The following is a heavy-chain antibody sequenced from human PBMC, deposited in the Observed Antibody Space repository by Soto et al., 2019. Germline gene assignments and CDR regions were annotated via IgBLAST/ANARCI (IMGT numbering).Heavy chain of an antibody. CDR3: ASHKGAHYYDSSGYYYYFDY. J-gene: IGHJ4*02. Sequence: QVQLVQSGAEVKKPGSSVKVSCKASGGTFSSYAISWVRQAPGQGLEWMGGIIPIFGTANYAQKFQGRVTITADDSTSTAYNELSSLRSEDTAVYYGASHKGAHYYDSSGYYYYFDYWGQGTLVTVSS. CDR1: GGTFSSYA. D-gene: IGHD3-22*01. CDR2: IIPIFGTA. V-gene: IGHV1-69*12.